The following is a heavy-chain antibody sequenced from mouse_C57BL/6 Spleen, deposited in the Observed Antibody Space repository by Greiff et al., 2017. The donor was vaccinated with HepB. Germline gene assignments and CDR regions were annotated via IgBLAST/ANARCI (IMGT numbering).Heavy chain of an antibody. V-gene: IGHV1-54*01. CDR2: INPGSGGT. CDR1: GYAFTNYL. J-gene: IGHJ2*01. Sequence: VQLVESGAELVRPGTSVKVSCKASGYAFTNYLIEWVKQRPGQGLEWIGVINPGSGGTNYNEKFKGKATLTADKSSSTAYMQLSSLTSEDSAVYFCARTGTEYYFDYWGQGTTLTVSS. CDR3: ARTGTEYYFDY. D-gene: IGHD4-1*01.